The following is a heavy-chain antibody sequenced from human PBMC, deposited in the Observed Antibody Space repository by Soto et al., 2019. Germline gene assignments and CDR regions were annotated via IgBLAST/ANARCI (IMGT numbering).Heavy chain of an antibody. CDR1: GFTFSSYW. Sequence: VGSLILSCAASGFTFSSYWMHWVRQAPGKGLVWVSRINSDGSSTSYADSVKGRFTISRDNAKNTLYLQMNSLRAEDTAVYYCALILGPAAFDIWGQGTMVTVSS. V-gene: IGHV3-74*01. D-gene: IGHD2-8*01. CDR2: INSDGSST. CDR3: ALILGPAAFDI. J-gene: IGHJ3*02.